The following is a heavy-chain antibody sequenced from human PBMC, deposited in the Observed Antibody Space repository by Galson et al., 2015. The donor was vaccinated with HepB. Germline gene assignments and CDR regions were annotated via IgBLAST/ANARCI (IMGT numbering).Heavy chain of an antibody. D-gene: IGHD2-2*01. CDR3: AGGLSTYFDY. CDR2: TYYRSEWYT. J-gene: IGHJ4*02. V-gene: IGHV6-1*01. Sequence: CAISGDSVSSTSSTWVWVRQSPSRGLEWLGRTYYRSEWYTDYAISVKGQITINADTPKNQFSLQLKSVTPEDTAVYFCAGGLSTYFDYWGQGILVTVAA. CDR1: GDSVSSTSST.